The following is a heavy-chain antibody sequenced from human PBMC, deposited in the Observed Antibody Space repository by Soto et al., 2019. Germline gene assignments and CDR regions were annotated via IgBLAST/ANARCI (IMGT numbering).Heavy chain of an antibody. D-gene: IGHD3-3*01. CDR3: ALRTSVFGVVAMGGLDV. J-gene: IGHJ6*01. CDR1: GGTFSSYS. CDR2: IIPIFPTA. Sequence: QVQLVQSGAELKKPGSSVRVSCQASGGTFSSYSVNWVRQAPGQGLEWMGGIIPIFPTADHAQRFQGRVTSPADKSTNTAYMELSSLRPYDTAVYYWALRTSVFGVVAMGGLDVWGQGTTVTVSS. V-gene: IGHV1-69*14.